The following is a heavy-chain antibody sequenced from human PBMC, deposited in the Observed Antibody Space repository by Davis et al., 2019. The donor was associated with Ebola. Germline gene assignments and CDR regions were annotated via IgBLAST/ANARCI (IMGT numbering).Heavy chain of an antibody. CDR3: AKESMLNI. J-gene: IGHJ3*02. V-gene: IGHV3-9*01. D-gene: IGHD3-10*02. CDR2: ISWNSGSI. Sequence: PGGSLRLSCAASGFTFSSYWMHWVRQAPGKGLEWVSGISWNSGSIGYADSVKGRFTISRDNAKNSLYLQMNSLRAEDTALYYCAKESMLNIWGQGTMVTVSS. CDR1: GFTFSSYW.